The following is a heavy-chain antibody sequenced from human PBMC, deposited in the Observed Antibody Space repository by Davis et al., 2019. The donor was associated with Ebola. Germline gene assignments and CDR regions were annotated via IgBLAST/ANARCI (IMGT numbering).Heavy chain of an antibody. CDR3: ARVMTPDMAFDI. J-gene: IGHJ3*02. Sequence: ASVKVSCKASGYTFTSYAMHWVRQAPGQRLEWMGWINAGNGNTKYSQKFQGRVTITRDTSASTAYMELSSLRSEDTAVYYCARVMTPDMAFDIWGQGTMVTVSS. CDR1: GYTFTSYA. V-gene: IGHV1-3*01. CDR2: INAGNGNT.